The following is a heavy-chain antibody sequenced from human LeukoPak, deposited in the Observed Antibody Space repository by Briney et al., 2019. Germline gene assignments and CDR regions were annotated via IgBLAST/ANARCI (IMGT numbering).Heavy chain of an antibody. CDR2: INHSGST. D-gene: IGHD3-10*01. V-gene: IGHV4-34*01. CDR3: ARGPLVWFGELLAPRRNWFDP. J-gene: IGHJ5*02. CDR1: GGSFSGYY. Sequence: PSETLSLTCAVYGGSFSGYYWSWIRQPPGKGLEWIGEINHSGSTNYNPSLKSRVTISVDTSKNQFSLKLSSVTAADTAVYYCARGPLVWFGELLAPRRNWFDPWGQGTLVTVSS.